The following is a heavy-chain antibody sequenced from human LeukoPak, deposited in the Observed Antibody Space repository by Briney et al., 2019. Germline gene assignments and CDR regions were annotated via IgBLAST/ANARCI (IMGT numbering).Heavy chain of an antibody. CDR2: ISYDGSNK. CDR1: GFTFSSYA. V-gene: IGHV3-30*04. Sequence: GGSLRLSCAASGFTFSSYAMHWVRQAPGKGLEWVAVISYDGSNKYYADSVKGRFTISRDNSKNTLYLQMNSLRAEDTAVYYCARDLSRYDFWSGQSPGYYYYYYMDVWGKGTTVTVSS. D-gene: IGHD3-3*01. CDR3: ARDLSRYDFWSGQSPGYYYYYYMDV. J-gene: IGHJ6*03.